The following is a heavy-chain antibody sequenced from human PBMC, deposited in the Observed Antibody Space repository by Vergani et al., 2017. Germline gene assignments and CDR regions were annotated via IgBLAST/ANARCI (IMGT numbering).Heavy chain of an antibody. D-gene: IGHD6-13*01. Sequence: QVQLVQSGAEVKKPGASVEVSCKASGYTFTSYDINWVRQATGQGLEWMGWMNPNSGNTGYAQKFQGRVTITRNTSISKAYMELSSLRSEDTAVYYCARAGXSSSWYAYYYGMDVWGQGTTVTVSS. J-gene: IGHJ6*02. CDR1: GYTFTSYD. CDR2: MNPNSGNT. CDR3: ARAGXSSSWYAYYYGMDV. V-gene: IGHV1-8*03.